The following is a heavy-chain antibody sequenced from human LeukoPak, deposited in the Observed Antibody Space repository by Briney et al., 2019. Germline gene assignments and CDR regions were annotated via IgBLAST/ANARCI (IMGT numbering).Heavy chain of an antibody. V-gene: IGHV4-59*11. CDR1: GGSISNQY. J-gene: IGHJ6*02. D-gene: IGHD3-10*01. Sequence: SETLSLTCTVSGGSISNQYWTWIRQPPGKGLEWMGFMFYSGSTSYNPSLNSRGTISIDTCKNQFSLKLTSVASADTAVYYCARERVEGNGAGSYYQYGMDVWGQGTTVTVSS. CDR3: ARERVEGNGAGSYYQYGMDV. CDR2: MFYSGST.